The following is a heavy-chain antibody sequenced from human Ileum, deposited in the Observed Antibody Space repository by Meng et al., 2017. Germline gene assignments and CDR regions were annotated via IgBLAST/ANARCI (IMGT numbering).Heavy chain of an antibody. J-gene: IGHJ4*02. Sequence: QVQLQESGPGLVMPSGTLSLTCAGSGDSISSSGWWSWVRQPPGKGLEWIGQIYQSGSTNYNPSLKSRVTISIDRSENQLSLKLSSVTAADTAVYYCARHIVGPTPGMEYWGQGTLVTVSS. CDR2: IYQSGST. CDR3: ARHIVGPTPGMEY. D-gene: IGHD1-26*01. CDR1: GDSISSSGW. V-gene: IGHV4-4*02.